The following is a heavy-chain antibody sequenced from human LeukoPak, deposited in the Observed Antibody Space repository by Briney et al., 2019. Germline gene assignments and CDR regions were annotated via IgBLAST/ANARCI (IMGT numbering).Heavy chain of an antibody. CDR2: MNPNSGNT. CDR1: GYTFTSYD. D-gene: IGHD5-18*01. CDR3: ARNSYGYKFSMDV. V-gene: IGHV1-8*01. J-gene: IGHJ6*03. Sequence: ASVKVSCKASGYTFTSYDVNWVRQATGQGLEWMGWMNPNSGNTGYAQRFQGRVTMTRNTSISTAYMELRSLRFDDTAVYYCARNSYGYKFSMDVWGKGTSVTVSS.